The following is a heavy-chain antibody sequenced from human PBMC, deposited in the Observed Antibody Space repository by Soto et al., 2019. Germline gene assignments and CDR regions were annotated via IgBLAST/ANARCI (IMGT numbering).Heavy chain of an antibody. CDR1: GYRFSDYW. Sequence: PGESLKISCKGSGYRFSDYWIFWVRHTPGKGLEWMGRIDPSDSYITYSPSFQGHVIISADKSINSAFLTWTSLKASDSAIYYCANLDFTFGPIDVFDIWGQGKLVTVSS. D-gene: IGHD3-3*01. CDR3: ANLDFTFGPIDVFDI. CDR2: IDPSDSYI. J-gene: IGHJ3*02. V-gene: IGHV5-10-1*01.